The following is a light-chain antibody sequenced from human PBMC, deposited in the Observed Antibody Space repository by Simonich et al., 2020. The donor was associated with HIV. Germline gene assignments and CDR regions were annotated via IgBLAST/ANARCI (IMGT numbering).Light chain of an antibody. V-gene: IGKV3-11*01. CDR3: QQRSNWPL. Sequence: EIVLTQSPATLSLSPGERATLSCRARQSVSSYLAWYQQKPGQAPRLLIYEASNRATGIPARFSGSGSGTDFTRTISSLEPEDFAVYYCQQRSNWPLFGQGTKLEIK. J-gene: IGKJ2*01. CDR2: EAS. CDR1: QSVSSY.